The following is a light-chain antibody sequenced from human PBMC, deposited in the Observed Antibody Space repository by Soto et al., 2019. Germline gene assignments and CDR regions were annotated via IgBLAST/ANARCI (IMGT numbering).Light chain of an antibody. V-gene: IGLV1-47*01. Sequence: QSVLTQPPSASGTPGQRVTISCSGSSSNIGSNYVYWYQQLPGTAPKLLIYRNNQRPSGVPDRFSGSKSRTSASLAIRGLRSEDEADYYCAARDDSLSGPGVFGGGTKLTVL. CDR2: RNN. CDR3: AARDDSLSGPGV. CDR1: SSNIGSNY. J-gene: IGLJ2*01.